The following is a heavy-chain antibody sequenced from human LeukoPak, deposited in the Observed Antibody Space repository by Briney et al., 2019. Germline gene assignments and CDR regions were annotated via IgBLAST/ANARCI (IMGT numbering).Heavy chain of an antibody. D-gene: IGHD3-3*01. J-gene: IGHJ4*02. Sequence: GGSLRLSCAASGFIFSSYAMSWVRQAPWKGLEWVSAISGSGGSTYYADSVKGRFTISRDNSKNTLYLQMNSLRAEDTAVYYCAKDYDFWSGYYGYWGQGTLVTVSS. CDR3: AKDYDFWSGYYGY. CDR1: GFIFSSYA. V-gene: IGHV3-23*01. CDR2: ISGSGGST.